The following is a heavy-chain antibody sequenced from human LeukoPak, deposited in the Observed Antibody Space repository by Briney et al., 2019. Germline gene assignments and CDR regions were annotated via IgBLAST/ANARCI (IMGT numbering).Heavy chain of an antibody. CDR3: ARGSHHTYYDFWSGDYGMDV. CDR2: INPNSGGT. J-gene: IGHJ6*02. D-gene: IGHD3-3*01. Sequence: ASVKVSCKASGYTFTGYYMHWVRQAPGQGLEWMGRINPNSGGTNYAQKFQGRVTMTRDTSISTAYMELSRLRSDDTAVYYCARGSHHTYYDFWSGDYGMDVWGQGTTVTVSS. CDR1: GYTFTGYY. V-gene: IGHV1-2*06.